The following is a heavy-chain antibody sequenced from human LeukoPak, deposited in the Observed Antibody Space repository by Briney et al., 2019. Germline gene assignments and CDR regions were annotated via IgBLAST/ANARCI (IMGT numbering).Heavy chain of an antibody. V-gene: IGHV3-23*01. CDR2: ISGSGGST. J-gene: IGHJ6*02. Sequence: GGSLRLSCAASGFTFSSYAMSRVRQAPGKGLEWVSAISGSGGSTYYADSVKGRFTISRDNSKNTLYPQMNSLRAEDTAVYYCAKDRAHLWGMDVWGQGTTVTVSS. CDR1: GFTFSSYA. CDR3: AKDRAHLWGMDV. D-gene: IGHD2-21*01.